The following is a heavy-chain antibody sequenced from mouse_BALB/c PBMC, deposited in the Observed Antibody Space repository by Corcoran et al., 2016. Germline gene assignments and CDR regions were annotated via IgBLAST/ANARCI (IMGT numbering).Heavy chain of an antibody. CDR3: ARRDRYDYAMDY. Sequence: QVQLQQSGAELMKPGASLKISCTATCYTFRSYWLEWVKQRPGHGLEWIGEILPGSGSTNYNEKFKGKATFTADTSSNKAYMQLSSLTSEDSAVYYCARRDRYDYAMDYWGQGTSVTVSS. V-gene: IGHV1-9*01. D-gene: IGHD2-14*01. J-gene: IGHJ4*01. CDR2: ILPGSGST. CDR1: CYTFRSYW.